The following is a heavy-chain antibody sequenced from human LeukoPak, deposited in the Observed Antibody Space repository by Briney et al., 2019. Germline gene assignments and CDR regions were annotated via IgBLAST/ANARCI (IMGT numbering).Heavy chain of an antibody. V-gene: IGHV4-30-2*01. CDR3: ARVGYPYYYGSGSYFDWYFDL. CDR1: GGSISSGGYS. D-gene: IGHD3-10*01. CDR2: IYHSGST. Sequence: SETLSLTCAVSGGSISSGGYSWSWIRQPPGKGLEWIGYIYHSGSTYYNPSLKSRVTISVDRSKNQFSLKLSSVTAADTAVYYCARVGYPYYYGSGSYFDWYFDLWGRGTLVTVSS. J-gene: IGHJ2*01.